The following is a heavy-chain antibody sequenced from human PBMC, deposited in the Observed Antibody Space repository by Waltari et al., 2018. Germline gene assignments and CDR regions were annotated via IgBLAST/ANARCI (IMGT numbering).Heavy chain of an antibody. CDR2: VNPNGGGT. CDR3: AREYCGGDCRLFDY. CDR1: RDCVTEDC. Sequence: LVQSGAEVMQPGASVRVSCKDSRDCVTEDCLPWVRQAPGQGLEWMGWVNPNGGGTNYAQRFAGRITVTWDASITTAYMEFSRLTSGDTAVYFCAREYCGGDCRLFDYWGQGTPVTVSS. D-gene: IGHD2-21*02. V-gene: IGHV1-2*02. J-gene: IGHJ4*02.